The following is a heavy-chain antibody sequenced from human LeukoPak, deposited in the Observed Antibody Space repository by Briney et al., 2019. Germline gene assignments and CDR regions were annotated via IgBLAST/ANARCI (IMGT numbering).Heavy chain of an antibody. CDR1: GFTLSNAW. V-gene: IGHV3-53*01. CDR2: LGSDGST. CDR3: AKEGHVSELDT. Sequence: GGSLRLSCAASGFTLSNAWMNWVRQAPGKGLEWVSSLGSDGSTHYADSVKGRFTVSRDNSKNTLYLRMNSLRAEDSALYYCAKEGHVSELDTWGPGTLVTVSS. D-gene: IGHD3-10*01. J-gene: IGHJ5*02.